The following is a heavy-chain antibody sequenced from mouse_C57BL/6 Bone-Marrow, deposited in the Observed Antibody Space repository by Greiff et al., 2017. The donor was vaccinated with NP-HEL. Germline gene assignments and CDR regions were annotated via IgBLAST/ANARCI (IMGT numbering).Heavy chain of an antibody. V-gene: IGHV1-54*01. CDR3: ARWGWWYFDV. CDR1: GYAFTNYL. D-gene: IGHD2-3*01. Sequence: QVQLQQSGAELVRPGTSVKVSCKASGYAFTNYLIEWVKQRPGQGLEWIGLINPGSGGTNYNEKFKGKATLTADKSSSTAYMQLSSLTSEDSAVYFCARWGWWYFDVWGTGTTVTVSS. J-gene: IGHJ1*03. CDR2: INPGSGGT.